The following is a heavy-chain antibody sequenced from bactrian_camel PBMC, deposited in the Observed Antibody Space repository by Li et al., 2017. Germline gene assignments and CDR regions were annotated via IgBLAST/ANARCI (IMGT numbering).Heavy chain of an antibody. Sequence: HVQLVESGGGSVQAGGSLRLSCLSSGYTYTMAWFRQAPGKEREGVASIDSERRTTYADSVKGRFTISKDNAEKILNLQMNSLKHEDTAMYYCAAVDRRYTRYPPLIKDKYTYWGRGTQVTVS. V-gene: IGHV3S68*01. J-gene: IGHJ4*01. CDR3: AAVDRRYTRYPPLIKDKYTY. CDR2: IDSERRT. CDR1: GYTYT. D-gene: IGHD5*01.